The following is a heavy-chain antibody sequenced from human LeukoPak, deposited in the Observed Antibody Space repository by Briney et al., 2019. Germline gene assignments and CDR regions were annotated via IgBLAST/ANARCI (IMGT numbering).Heavy chain of an antibody. CDR2: INRNGGSK. Sequence: PGGSLRLSCGASGFTFNDFAMSWASQVPGKGLEWVSGINRNGGSKGYADSVRGRYTISRDNAKNTMFLQLDCLRVEDTALSHCVREGAGDTISWYSRGVFDIWGQGTAVIVSS. CDR3: VREGAGDTISWYSRGVFDI. CDR1: GFTFNDFA. J-gene: IGHJ3*02. V-gene: IGHV3-20*01. D-gene: IGHD6-13*01.